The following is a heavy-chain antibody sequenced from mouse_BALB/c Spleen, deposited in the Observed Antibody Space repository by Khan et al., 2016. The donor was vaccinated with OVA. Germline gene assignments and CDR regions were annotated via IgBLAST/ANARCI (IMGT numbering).Heavy chain of an antibody. J-gene: IGHJ3*01. Sequence: VQLQESGAELVKPGASVKLSCKASGYAFTNYQMYWVKQRPGQGLEWIGEINPSNGGTNFNEKFKSKATLTVDKSSSTAYMQLSSLTSEDSAVYYCTRGGYGGFAYWGPGTLVTVSA. D-gene: IGHD3-1*01. CDR3: TRGGYGGFAY. CDR1: GYAFTNYQ. CDR2: INPSNGGT. V-gene: IGHV1S81*02.